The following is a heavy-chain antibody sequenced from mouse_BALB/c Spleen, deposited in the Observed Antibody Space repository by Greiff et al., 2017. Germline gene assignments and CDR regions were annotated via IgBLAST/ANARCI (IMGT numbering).Heavy chain of an antibody. J-gene: IGHJ4*01. Sequence: VQLVESGPELVKPGVSVKISCKGSGYTFTDYAMHWVKQSHAKSLEWIGVISTYYGNTNYNQKFKGKATMTVDKSSSTAYMELARLTSEDSAIYYCARSQYDYEMDYWGQGTSVTVSS. CDR3: ARSQYDYEMDY. D-gene: IGHD2-4*01. CDR1: GYTFTDYA. V-gene: IGHV1-67*01. CDR2: ISTYYGNT.